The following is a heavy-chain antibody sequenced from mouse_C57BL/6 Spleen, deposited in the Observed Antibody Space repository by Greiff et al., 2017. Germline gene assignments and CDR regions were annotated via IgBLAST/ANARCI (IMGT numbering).Heavy chain of an antibody. V-gene: IGHV3-6*01. D-gene: IGHD6-1*01. Sequence: EVQLQESGPGLVKPSQSLSLTCSVTGYSITSGYYWNWIRQFPGNKLEWMGYISYDGSNNYNPSLKNRISITRDTSKNQFFLKLNSVTTEDTATYYCARGPLDYFDYWGQGTTLTVSS. CDR3: ARGPLDYFDY. CDR2: ISYDGSN. CDR1: GYSITSGYY. J-gene: IGHJ2*01.